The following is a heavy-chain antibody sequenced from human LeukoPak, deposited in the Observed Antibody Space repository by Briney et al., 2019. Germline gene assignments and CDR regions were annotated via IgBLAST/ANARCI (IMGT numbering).Heavy chain of an antibody. CDR3: ARDRSGKRVGYYGMDV. D-gene: IGHD6-19*01. J-gene: IGHJ6*02. Sequence: SVKVSCKASGGTFSSYAISWVRQAPGQGLEWMGRIIAILGIANYAQKFQGRVTITADKSTSTAYMELSSLRSEDTAVYYCARDRSGKRVGYYGMDVWGQGTTVTVSS. CDR1: GGTFSSYA. CDR2: IIAILGIA. V-gene: IGHV1-69*04.